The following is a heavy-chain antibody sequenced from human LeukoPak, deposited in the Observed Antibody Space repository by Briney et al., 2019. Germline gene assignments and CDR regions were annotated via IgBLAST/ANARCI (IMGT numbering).Heavy chain of an antibody. D-gene: IGHD3-16*02. J-gene: IGHJ4*02. V-gene: IGHV1-2*06. CDR3: ARGLITFGGVIAHFDY. CDR2: INPNSGGT. Sequence: ASVKVSCKASGYTFTGYYMHWVRQAPGQGLEWMGRINPNSGGTNYAQKFQGRVTMTRDTSISTAYMELSRLRSDDTAVYYCARGLITFGGVIAHFDYWGQGTLVTVSS. CDR1: GYTFTGYY.